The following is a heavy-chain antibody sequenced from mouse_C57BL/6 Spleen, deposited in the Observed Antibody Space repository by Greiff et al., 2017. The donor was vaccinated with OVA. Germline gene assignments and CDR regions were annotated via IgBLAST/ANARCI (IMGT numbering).Heavy chain of an antibody. J-gene: IGHJ3*01. D-gene: IGHD2-2*01. V-gene: IGHV1-26*01. CDR1: GYTFTDYY. Sequence: VQLQQSGPELVKPGASVKISCKASGYTFTDYYMNWVKQSHGKSLEWIGDINPNNGGTSYNQKFKGKATLTVDKSSSTAYMELRSLTSEDSAVYYCARGRVYYGYDEVAYWGQGTLVTVSA. CDR3: ARGRVYYGYDEVAY. CDR2: INPNNGGT.